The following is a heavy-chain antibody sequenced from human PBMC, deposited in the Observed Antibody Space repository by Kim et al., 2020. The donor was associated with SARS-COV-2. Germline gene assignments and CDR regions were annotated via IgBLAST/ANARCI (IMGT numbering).Heavy chain of an antibody. CDR1: GGSISSSNC. CDR3: AREGSGVGAPFDY. V-gene: IGHV4-4*02. Sequence: SETLSLTCAVSGGSISSSNCWSWVRQPPGKGLEWIGEIYHSGSTNYNPSPKSRVTISVDKSKNQFSLKLSSVTAAATAVDYCAREGSGVGAPFDYWGQGTLVTVSS. J-gene: IGHJ4*02. CDR2: IYHSGST. D-gene: IGHD1-26*01.